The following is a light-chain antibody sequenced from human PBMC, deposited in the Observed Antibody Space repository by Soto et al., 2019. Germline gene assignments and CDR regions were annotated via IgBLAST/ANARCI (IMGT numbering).Light chain of an antibody. CDR3: QQFHDWPMT. CDR1: QSISSN. J-gene: IGKJ3*01. V-gene: IGKV3-15*01. Sequence: EIVMTQSLATLSVSPGERATLSCRASQSISSNLAWYQQKPGQAPRLLISGASTRATGIPARFSGSGSGTDFTLTISSLQSEDFAVYYCQQFHDWPMTFGPGTKVDIK. CDR2: GAS.